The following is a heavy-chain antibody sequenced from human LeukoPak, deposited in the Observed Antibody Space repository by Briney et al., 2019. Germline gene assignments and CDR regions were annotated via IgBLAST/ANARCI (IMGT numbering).Heavy chain of an antibody. CDR2: IYYSGST. V-gene: IGHV4-39*07. CDR3: ARGRRLQTPYYFDY. D-gene: IGHD5-24*01. Sequence: SETLSLTCTVSGGSISSGSFSWGWIRQPPGKGLEWIANIYYSGSTYYNPSLKSRVTISVDTSKNQFSLKLSSVTAADTAVYYCARGRRLQTPYYFDYWGQGTLVTVSS. CDR1: GGSISSGSFS. J-gene: IGHJ4*02.